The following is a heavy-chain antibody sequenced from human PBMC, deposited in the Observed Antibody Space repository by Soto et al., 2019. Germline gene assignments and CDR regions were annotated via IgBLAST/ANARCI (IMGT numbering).Heavy chain of an antibody. Sequence: SETLSLTCAVYGGSFSGYYWSWIRQPPGKGLEWIGEINHSGSTNYNPSLKSRVTISVDTSKNQFSLKLSSVTAADTAVYYCARAKYLGYCSGGSCYYFDYWGQGTLVTVSS. D-gene: IGHD2-15*01. J-gene: IGHJ4*02. CDR3: ARAKYLGYCSGGSCYYFDY. CDR1: GGSFSGYY. CDR2: INHSGST. V-gene: IGHV4-34*01.